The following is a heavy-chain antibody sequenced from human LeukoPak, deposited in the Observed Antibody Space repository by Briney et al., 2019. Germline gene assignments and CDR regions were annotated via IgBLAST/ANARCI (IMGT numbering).Heavy chain of an antibody. CDR3: ARDQITGDPHSPYFDY. CDR2: ISAYNGNT. V-gene: IGHV1-18*01. J-gene: IGHJ4*02. Sequence: ASVKVSCKASGYTFTSYGISWVRQAPGQGLEWMGWISAYNGNTNYAQKLQGRVTMTTDTSTSTAYMELRSLRSDDTAVYYCARDQITGDPHSPYFDYWGQGTLVTVSS. D-gene: IGHD7-27*01. CDR1: GYTFTSYG.